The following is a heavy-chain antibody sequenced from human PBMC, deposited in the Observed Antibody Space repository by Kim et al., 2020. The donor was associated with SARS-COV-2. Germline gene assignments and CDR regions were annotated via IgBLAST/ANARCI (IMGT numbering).Heavy chain of an antibody. Sequence: DSVKGRFTTSRDNSKSTLYLQMISLRDEYTAVYYCAKVIDIVVVPAAIDYWGQGTLVTFSS. D-gene: IGHD2-2*01. J-gene: IGHJ4*02. V-gene: IGHV3-30*02. CDR3: AKVIDIVVVPAAIDY.